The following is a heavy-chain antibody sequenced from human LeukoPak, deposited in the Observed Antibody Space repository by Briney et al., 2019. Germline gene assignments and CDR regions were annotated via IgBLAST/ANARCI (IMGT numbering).Heavy chain of an antibody. CDR1: GFTVSGNY. D-gene: IGHD6-19*01. V-gene: IGHV3-53*01. J-gene: IGHJ3*02. CDR3: ARDRYYSSGDGGAFDI. Sequence: GGSLRHSCAASGFTVSGNYMSWVRQAPGKGLEWVSVIYSGGSTYYADSVKGRFTISRDNSKNTLYLQMNSLRAEDTAVYYCARDRYYSSGDGGAFDIWGQGTMVTVSS. CDR2: IYSGGST.